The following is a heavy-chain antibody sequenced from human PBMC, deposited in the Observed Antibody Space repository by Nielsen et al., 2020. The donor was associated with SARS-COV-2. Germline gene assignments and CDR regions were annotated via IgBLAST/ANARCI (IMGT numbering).Heavy chain of an antibody. CDR1: GFTFGDYA. CDR3: TRDLSGSLAAY. J-gene: IGHJ4*02. CDR2: IRSKAYGGTT. Sequence: GGSLRLSCTASGFTFGDYAMSWFRQTPGKGLEWVGFIRSKAYGGTTEYAASVKGRFTISRDDSKSIAYLQMNSLKTEDTAVSYCTRDLSGSLAAYWGQGTLITVSS. V-gene: IGHV3-49*03. D-gene: IGHD2-15*01.